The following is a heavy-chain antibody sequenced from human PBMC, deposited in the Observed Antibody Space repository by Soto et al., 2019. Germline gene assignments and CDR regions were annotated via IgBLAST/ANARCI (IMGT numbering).Heavy chain of an antibody. Sequence: GGSLRLSCAASGFTFSSYAMHWVRQAPGKGLEWVAVISYDGSNKYYADSVKGRFTISRDNSKNTLYLQMNSLRAEDTAVYYCAREGGYYYDSPVGVNWFDPWGQGTLVTVS. D-gene: IGHD3-22*01. CDR3: AREGGYYYDSPVGVNWFDP. CDR2: ISYDGSNK. J-gene: IGHJ5*02. V-gene: IGHV3-30-3*01. CDR1: GFTFSSYA.